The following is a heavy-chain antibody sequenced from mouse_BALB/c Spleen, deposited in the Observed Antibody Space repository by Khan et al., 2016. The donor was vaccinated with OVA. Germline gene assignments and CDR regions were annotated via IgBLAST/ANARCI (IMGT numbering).Heavy chain of an antibody. CDR1: GFIFSSYS. V-gene: IGHV5-6*01. CDR2: ISSGGDYT. CDR3: ASHLTGSFAY. J-gene: IGHJ3*01. D-gene: IGHD4-1*01. Sequence: EVELVESGGDLVKPGGSLKLSCAASGFIFSSYSMSWVRQTPDKRLEWVATISSGGDYTYYPDNVKGRLTISRDNAKNTLYLQMGSLKSEDTAMYYCASHLTGSFAYWGQGTLVTVSA.